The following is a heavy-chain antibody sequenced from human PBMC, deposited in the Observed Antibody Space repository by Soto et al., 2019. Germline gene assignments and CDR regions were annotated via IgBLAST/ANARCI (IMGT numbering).Heavy chain of an antibody. CDR3: ARTKANKWFDP. J-gene: IGHJ5*02. V-gene: IGHV3-7*03. D-gene: IGHD1-26*01. CDR1: GFTFINYW. Sequence: SLRLCCAASGFTFINYWRSWVRQAPGKGLEWVSNIKQDGGEKYYVDSVKGRFTISRDNAKNSLYLQMNSLRAEDTAVYYCARTKANKWFDPWGQGTLVTVSS. CDR2: IKQDGGEK.